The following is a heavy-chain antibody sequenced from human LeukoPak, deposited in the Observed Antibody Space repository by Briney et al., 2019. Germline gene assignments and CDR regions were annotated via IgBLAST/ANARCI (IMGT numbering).Heavy chain of an antibody. V-gene: IGHV4-61*02. CDR2: IYTSGST. CDR1: GASISSGSYF. D-gene: IGHD3-22*01. J-gene: IGHJ4*02. Sequence: PSETLSLTCTVSGASISSGSYFWSWIRQPAGKGLEWIGRIYTSGSTNYNPSLKSRVAISVDTAKNQFSLKLSSVTAADTGVYYCARSNYYDSSSYWDYWGQGSLVTVSS. CDR3: ARSNYYDSSSYWDY.